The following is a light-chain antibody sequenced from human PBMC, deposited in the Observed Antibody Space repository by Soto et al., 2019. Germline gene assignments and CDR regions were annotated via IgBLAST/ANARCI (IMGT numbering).Light chain of an antibody. J-gene: IGKJ4*01. CDR2: DAS. CDR3: QQYDNRPLT. V-gene: IGKV1-33*01. CDR1: QDISNY. Sequence: DIQMTQSPSSLSAFVGDRVTITCQASQDISNYLNWYQQKPGKAPKLLSYDASNLQTGVPSRFSGSGSGTDFTFIISGLQPEDIATYYCQQYDNRPLTFGGGTKVEIK.